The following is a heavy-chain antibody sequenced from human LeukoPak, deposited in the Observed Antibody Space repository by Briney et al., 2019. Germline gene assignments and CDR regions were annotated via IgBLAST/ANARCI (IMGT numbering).Heavy chain of an antibody. CDR3: ARHGRGNHYDFWSGYSPTWYFDL. CDR1: GGSISSSSYY. Sequence: SETLSLTCTVSGGSISSSSYYWGWIRQPPGKGLEWIGSIYYSGSTYYNPSLKSRVTISVDTSKNQFSLKLSSVTAADTAVYYCARHGRGNHYDFWSGYSPTWYFDLWGRGTLVTVSS. J-gene: IGHJ2*01. D-gene: IGHD3-3*01. V-gene: IGHV4-39*01. CDR2: IYYSGST.